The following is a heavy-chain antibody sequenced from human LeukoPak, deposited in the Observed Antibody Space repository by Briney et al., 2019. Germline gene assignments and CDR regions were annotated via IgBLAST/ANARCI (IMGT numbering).Heavy chain of an antibody. V-gene: IGHV5-51*01. D-gene: IGHD1/OR15-1a*01. CDR3: ARRTGDNWFDP. CDR1: GYSFTTYW. J-gene: IGHJ5*02. Sequence: RGESLKISCKVSGYSFTTYWITWVRQMPGKGLEWMGIIYPGDSDTRYSPSFQGQVTISADKSISTAYLQWSSLKASDTAMYYCARRTGDNWFDPWGQGTLVTVSS. CDR2: IYPGDSDT.